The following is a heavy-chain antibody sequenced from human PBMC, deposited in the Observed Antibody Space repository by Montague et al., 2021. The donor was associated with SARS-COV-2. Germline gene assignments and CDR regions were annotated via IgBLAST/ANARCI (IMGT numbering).Heavy chain of an antibody. D-gene: IGHD4/OR15-4a*01. Sequence: SETLSLTCTVSGGSISSGSYWGWIRQPPGKGLEWIGTSDHSGITXXSPXXXSRVTISLDTSKNQFSQNLDSVTASDTALYYCARVISAVAGANFYFDYWGQGTLVTVSS. CDR1: GGSISSGSY. CDR3: ARVISAVAGANFYFDY. V-gene: IGHV4-38-2*02. CDR2: SDHSGIT. J-gene: IGHJ4*02.